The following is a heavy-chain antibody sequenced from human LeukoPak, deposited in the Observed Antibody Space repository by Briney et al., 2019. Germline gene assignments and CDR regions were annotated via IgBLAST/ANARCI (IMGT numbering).Heavy chain of an antibody. V-gene: IGHV1-46*01. CDR2: INPSGGST. CDR1: GYTFTSYY. J-gene: IGHJ1*01. Sequence: VKVSCKASGYTFTSYYMHWVRQAPGQGLEWMGIINPSGGSTSYAQKFQGRVTMTRDTSTSTVYMELSSLRSEDTAVYYCARSGYSSGWYFEYFQHWGQGTLVTVSS. CDR3: ARSGYSSGWYFEYFQH. D-gene: IGHD6-19*01.